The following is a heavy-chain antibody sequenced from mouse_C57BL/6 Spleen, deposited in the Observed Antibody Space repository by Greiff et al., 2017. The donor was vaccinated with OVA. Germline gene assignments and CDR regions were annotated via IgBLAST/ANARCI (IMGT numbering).Heavy chain of an antibody. D-gene: IGHD2-3*01. CDR2: IYPGDGDT. J-gene: IGHJ4*01. Sequence: QVQLKQSGPELVKPGASVKISCKASGYAFSSSWLNWVKQRPGKGLEWIGRIYPGDGDTNYNGKFKGKATLTADKSSSTAYMQLSSLTSEDSAVYYGSRRMDGYYVSYYYAMDYWGQGTSVTVSS. CDR1: GYAFSSSW. CDR3: SRRMDGYYVSYYYAMDY. V-gene: IGHV1-82*01.